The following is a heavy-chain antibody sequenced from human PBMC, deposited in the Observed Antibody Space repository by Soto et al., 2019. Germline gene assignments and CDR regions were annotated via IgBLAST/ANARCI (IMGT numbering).Heavy chain of an antibody. D-gene: IGHD1-26*01. CDR3: ATDSRNVGIGYFDS. J-gene: IGHJ4*02. CDR1: GFKVGSSY. CDR2: IVSGGST. V-gene: IGHV3-53*01. Sequence: EVKVIESGGDLIEPGGSLRLSCAASGFKVGSSYVTWVRQAPGKGLEWVSVIVSGGSTHYADSVTGRFTVSRDVSNNTVYLHMSSLRAEDTAVYFCATDSRNVGIGYFDSWGLGTLVTVSS.